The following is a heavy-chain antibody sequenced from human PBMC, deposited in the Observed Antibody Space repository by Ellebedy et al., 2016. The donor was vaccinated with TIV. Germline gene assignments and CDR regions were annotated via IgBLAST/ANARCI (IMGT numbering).Heavy chain of an antibody. CDR2: ISSSSNTI. D-gene: IGHD3-3*02. J-gene: IGHJ4*02. CDR1: GFTFSSYS. CDR3: ARESISLFDY. V-gene: IGHV3-48*02. Sequence: GESLKISCAASGFTFSSYSMNWVRQAPGKGLEWISYISSSSNTIYYADSVKGRFTISRDNAKNSLYLQMNSLRDEDTAVYYCARESISLFDYWGQGTLVTVSS.